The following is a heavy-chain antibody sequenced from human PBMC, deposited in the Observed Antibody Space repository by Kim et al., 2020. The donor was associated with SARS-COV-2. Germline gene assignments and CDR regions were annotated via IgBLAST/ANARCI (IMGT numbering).Heavy chain of an antibody. D-gene: IGHD3-10*01. CDR2: ISYDGNNK. J-gene: IGHJ4*02. Sequence: GGSLRLSCAASGFTFSSYAMHWVRQAPGKGLEWVAVISYDGNNKYYADSVKGRFTISRDNSKNTLYLQMNSLRAEDTAVYYCARIRSGSYRGGFDYWGQGTLVTVSS. CDR3: ARIRSGSYRGGFDY. CDR1: GFTFSSYA. V-gene: IGHV3-30*04.